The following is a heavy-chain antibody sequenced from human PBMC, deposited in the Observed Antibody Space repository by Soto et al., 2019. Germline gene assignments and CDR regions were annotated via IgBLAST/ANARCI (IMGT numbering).Heavy chain of an antibody. Sequence: QMQLQESGPGLVKPSETLSLTCTVSGDSITSYYWNWIRQPPGKQLEWVGFTHYTGGDMYSPSLKSGVTMLVDTSKSQFSLKLSSVTAADTAVYFCARWGESFSSPHVRAFDIWGQGAMVTVSS. D-gene: IGHD6-6*01. CDR3: ARWGESFSSPHVRAFDI. CDR2: THYTGGD. V-gene: IGHV4-59*01. J-gene: IGHJ3*02. CDR1: GDSITSYY.